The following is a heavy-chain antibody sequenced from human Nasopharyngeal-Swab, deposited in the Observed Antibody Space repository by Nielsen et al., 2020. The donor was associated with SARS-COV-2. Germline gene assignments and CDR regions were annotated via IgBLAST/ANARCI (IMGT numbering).Heavy chain of an antibody. CDR2: INSDGSST. V-gene: IGHV3-74*01. D-gene: IGHD3-3*01. J-gene: IGHJ6*02. CDR1: GFTFSSYW. CDR3: ARYFPRPLDFWNHLSASHLLYYYGMDV. Sequence: GGSLRLSCAASGFTFSSYWMHWVRQAPGKGLVWVSRINSDGSSTSYADSVRGRFTISRDNAKNTLYLQMNSLRAEDTAVYYCARYFPRPLDFWNHLSASHLLYYYGMDVWGQGTTVTVSS.